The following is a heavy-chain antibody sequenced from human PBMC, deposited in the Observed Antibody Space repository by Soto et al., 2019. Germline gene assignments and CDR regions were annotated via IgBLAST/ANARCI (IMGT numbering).Heavy chain of an antibody. Sequence: QLRLQEAGPGLVKPSETLSLTCTVPGGSISSSSYYWGWIRQPPGKGPEWIGAIYYNGNTYYNPSRKSRVTMSVDTSKNQFSLKLSSATAADTAMYYCARQTGVFGHYFDYWGQGTLVTVSS. D-gene: IGHD3-16*01. V-gene: IGHV4-39*01. CDR2: IYYNGNT. J-gene: IGHJ4*02. CDR3: ARQTGVFGHYFDY. CDR1: GGSISSSSYY.